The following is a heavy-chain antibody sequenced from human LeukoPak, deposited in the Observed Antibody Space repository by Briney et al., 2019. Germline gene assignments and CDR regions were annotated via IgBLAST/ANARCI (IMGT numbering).Heavy chain of an antibody. J-gene: IGHJ4*02. Sequence: GASVKVSCKASGYTFTSYYMHWVRQAPGQGFEWMGIINPSGGSTSYAQKFQGRVTMTRDTSTSTVYMELSSLRSEDTAGYYCARDPSDDGHDYSNYWGQGTLATVSS. V-gene: IGHV1-46*01. CDR3: ARDPSDDGHDYSNY. CDR1: GYTFTSYY. CDR2: INPSGGST. D-gene: IGHD4-11*01.